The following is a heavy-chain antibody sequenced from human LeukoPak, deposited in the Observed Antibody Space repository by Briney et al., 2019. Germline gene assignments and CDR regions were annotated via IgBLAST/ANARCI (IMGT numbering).Heavy chain of an antibody. Sequence: ASETLSLTCTVSGGSISSYYWSWIRQPPGKGLEWIGYTYYSGSTNYNPSLKSRITIPVDTSKDQFSLKLSSVTAADTAVYYCARGRPRRGYSYTFFDYWGQGTLVTASS. CDR1: GGSISSYY. V-gene: IGHV4-59*01. CDR2: TYYSGST. CDR3: ARGRPRRGYSYTFFDY. J-gene: IGHJ4*02. D-gene: IGHD5-18*01.